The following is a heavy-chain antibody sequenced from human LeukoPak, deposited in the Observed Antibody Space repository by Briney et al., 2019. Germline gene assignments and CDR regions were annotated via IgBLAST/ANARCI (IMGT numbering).Heavy chain of an antibody. CDR3: ARGPMIVVVMYFDY. V-gene: IGHV4-34*01. D-gene: IGHD3-22*01. CDR2: INHSGST. Sequence: SETLSLTCAVYGGSFSGYYWSWIRQPPGKGLEWIGEINHSGSTNYNPSLKSRVTISVDTSKNPFSLKLSSVTAADTAVYYCARGPMIVVVMYFDYWGQGTLVTVSS. CDR1: GGSFSGYY. J-gene: IGHJ4*02.